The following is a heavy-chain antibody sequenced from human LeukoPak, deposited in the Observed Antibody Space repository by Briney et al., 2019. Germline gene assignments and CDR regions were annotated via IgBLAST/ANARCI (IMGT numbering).Heavy chain of an antibody. V-gene: IGHV3-7*01. J-gene: IGHJ3*02. CDR2: IKEDGSYK. Sequence: GGSLRLSCASSGFTFSTYWMSWVRQAPGKGLEWVANIKEDGSYKYYVDSVKGRFTISRDNAKNSLYLQMNSLRAEDTSLYYCARDTGYKVAFDIWGQGTMVTVSS. CDR3: ARDTGYKVAFDI. D-gene: IGHD5-12*01. CDR1: GFTFSTYW.